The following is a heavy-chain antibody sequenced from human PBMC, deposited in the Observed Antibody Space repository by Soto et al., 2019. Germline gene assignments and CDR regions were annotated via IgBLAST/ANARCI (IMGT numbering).Heavy chain of an antibody. Sequence: GGSLRLSCAASGFTFSDYYMSWIRQAPGKGLEWVSYISSSGSTIYYADSVKGRFTISRDNAKNSLYLQMNSLRAEDTAVYYCAKDLHYYGSGSYTPTTPNFEYWGQGTLVTVSS. CDR1: GFTFSDYY. CDR2: ISSSGSTI. D-gene: IGHD3-10*01. CDR3: AKDLHYYGSGSYTPTTPNFEY. J-gene: IGHJ4*02. V-gene: IGHV3-11*01.